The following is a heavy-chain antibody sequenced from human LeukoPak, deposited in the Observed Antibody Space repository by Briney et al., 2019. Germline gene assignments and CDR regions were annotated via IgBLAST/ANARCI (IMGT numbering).Heavy chain of an antibody. D-gene: IGHD4/OR15-4a*01. CDR3: ARDAGATAY. CDR2: IHYSGST. V-gene: IGHV4-59*01. Sequence: SETLSLTCTVSGVSISSDYWTWIRQPPGKGLEWIGYIHYSGSTSYNPSLKSRVTISVDTSKNQFSLKLTSVTSADTAVYYRARDAGATAYWGQGALVTVSS. CDR1: GVSISSDY. J-gene: IGHJ4*02.